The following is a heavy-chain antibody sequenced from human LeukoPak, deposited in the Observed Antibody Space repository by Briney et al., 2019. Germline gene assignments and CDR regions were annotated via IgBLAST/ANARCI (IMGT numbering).Heavy chain of an antibody. CDR2: IIPIFGTA. Sequence: ASVTVSCKASGGTFSSYAISWVRQAPGQGLEWMEGIIPIFGTANYAQKFQGRVTITTDESTSTAYMELSSLRSEDTAVFYCARQYDFWSGYSSYMDVWGKGTTVTVSS. V-gene: IGHV1-69*05. CDR3: ARQYDFWSGYSSYMDV. J-gene: IGHJ6*03. CDR1: GGTFSSYA. D-gene: IGHD3-3*01.